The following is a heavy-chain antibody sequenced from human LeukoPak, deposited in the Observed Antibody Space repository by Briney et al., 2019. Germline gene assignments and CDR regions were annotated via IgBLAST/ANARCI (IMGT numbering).Heavy chain of an antibody. CDR2: LYSGSDT. J-gene: IGHJ2*01. CDR3: ARVGDHFHWYLDL. CDR1: AFSVSLNY. Sequence: PGASLRLSCAASAFSVSLNYMNWVRQDPGKGLEWVSILYSGSDTYYADSVKGRCTISRDSSKNMLFLHMNSLRAEDTAVYYCARVGDHFHWYLDLWGRGTLVTVSS. V-gene: IGHV3-53*01. D-gene: IGHD3-3*02.